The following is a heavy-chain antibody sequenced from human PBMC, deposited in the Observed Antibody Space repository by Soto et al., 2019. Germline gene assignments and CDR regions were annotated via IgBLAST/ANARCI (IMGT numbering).Heavy chain of an antibody. Sequence: PSETLSLTCTVSGVSISSYYWSWIRQPPGKGLEWIGYIYYSGSTNYSPSLKSRVTISIDPSKKQLSLKLSSVTAADTAVYYCARHPSGNYNDSGPWGNETLVT. J-gene: IGHJ5*02. CDR1: GVSISSYY. CDR3: ARHPSGNYNDSGP. CDR2: IYYSGST. D-gene: IGHD1-7*01. V-gene: IGHV4-59*08.